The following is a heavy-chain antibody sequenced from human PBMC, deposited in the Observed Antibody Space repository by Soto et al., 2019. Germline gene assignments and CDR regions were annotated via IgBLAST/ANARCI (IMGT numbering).Heavy chain of an antibody. CDR3: ARGPRGPMDV. CDR2: INHSGST. Sequence: QVQLQQWGAGLLKPSETLSLTCAVYGGSFSGYYWSWIRQPPGKGLEWIGEINHSGSTNYNPSLKSRVTISVDTSKTQFSLKLSSVTAADTAVYYCARGPRGPMDVWGKGTTVTVSS. V-gene: IGHV4-34*01. CDR1: GGSFSGYY. J-gene: IGHJ6*04.